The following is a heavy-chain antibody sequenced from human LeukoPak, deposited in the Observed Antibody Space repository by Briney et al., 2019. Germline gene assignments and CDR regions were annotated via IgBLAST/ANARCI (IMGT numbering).Heavy chain of an antibody. CDR2: MNPNSGNT. D-gene: IGHD6-13*01. V-gene: IGHV1-8*01. CDR1: GYTFTSYD. Sequence: ASVKVSCKASGYTFTSYDINWVRQATGQGLEWMGWMNPNSGNTGYAQKFQGRVTMTRNTSISTAYMELSSLRSEDTAVYYCAKVPSSPGQKPIYNWFDPWGQGTLVTVSS. J-gene: IGHJ5*02. CDR3: AKVPSSPGQKPIYNWFDP.